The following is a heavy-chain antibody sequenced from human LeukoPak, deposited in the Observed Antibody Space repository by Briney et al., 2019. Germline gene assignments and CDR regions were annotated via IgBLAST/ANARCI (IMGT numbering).Heavy chain of an antibody. V-gene: IGHV3-23*01. CDR3: AKGRGYCTGGSCYSDY. D-gene: IGHD2-15*01. Sequence: GGSLRLSCTASGFTFSNYAKSWVRQAPGKGLEWVSTISGSDGSTYYADSVKGRCTIPRDNSKNTLYLQMNSLRVEDTAIYYCAKGRGYCTGGSCYSDYWGQGTLVTVSS. J-gene: IGHJ4*02. CDR2: ISGSDGST. CDR1: GFTFSNYA.